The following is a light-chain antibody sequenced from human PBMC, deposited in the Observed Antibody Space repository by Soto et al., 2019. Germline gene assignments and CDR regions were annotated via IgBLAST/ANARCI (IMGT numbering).Light chain of an antibody. J-gene: IGLJ2*01. CDR1: SSKIGSDY. Sequence: QSVLTQPPSVSAAPGQKVTISCSGSSSKIGSDYVSWYQQLPGTAHKLLIYENNKRPSGIPDRFSGAKSGTYATLGITGLQTGDEADYYCGAWDRGLSRGVFGGRTKLTVL. CDR3: GAWDRGLSRGV. V-gene: IGLV1-51*02. CDR2: ENN.